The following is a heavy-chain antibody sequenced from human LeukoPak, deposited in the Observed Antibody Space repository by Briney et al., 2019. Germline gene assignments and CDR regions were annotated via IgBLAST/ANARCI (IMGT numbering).Heavy chain of an antibody. Sequence: WASVKVSCKASGNTFTGYYMHWVRQAPGQGLEWMGWINPNSGGTNYAQKFQGRVTMTRDTSISTAYMELSRLRSDDTAVYYCASISHYDSSGYYYPAYWGQGTLVTVSS. CDR3: ASISHYDSSGYYYPAY. D-gene: IGHD3-22*01. J-gene: IGHJ4*02. CDR2: INPNSGGT. CDR1: GNTFTGYY. V-gene: IGHV1-2*02.